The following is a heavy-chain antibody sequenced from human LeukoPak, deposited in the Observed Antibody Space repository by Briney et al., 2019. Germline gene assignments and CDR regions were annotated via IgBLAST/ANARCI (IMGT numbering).Heavy chain of an antibody. CDR2: IHYSGST. CDR3: ARHSGSGSYFSAWDY. J-gene: IGHJ4*02. D-gene: IGHD3-10*01. V-gene: IGHV4-59*11. CDR1: GGSISSHF. Sequence: SETLSLTCTVSGGSISSHFWSWIRQPPGKGLEWIGYIHYSGSTNYNPSLKSRVTISVDTSKNQFSLRLSSVTAADTAVYYCARHSGSGSYFSAWDYWGQGTLVTVSS.